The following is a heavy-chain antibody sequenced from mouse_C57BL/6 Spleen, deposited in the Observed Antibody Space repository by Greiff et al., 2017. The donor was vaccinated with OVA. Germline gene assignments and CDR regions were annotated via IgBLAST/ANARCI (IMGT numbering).Heavy chain of an antibody. CDR1: GYTFTSYW. V-gene: IGHV1-53*01. CDR3: ARVRLRSAMDY. D-gene: IGHD1-2*01. CDR2: INPSNGGT. Sequence: QVHVKQSGTELVKPGASVKLSCKASGYTFTSYWMHWVKQRPGQGLEWIGNINPSNGGTNYNEKFKSKATLTVDKSSSTAYMQLSSLTSEDSAVYYCARVRLRSAMDYWGQGTSVTVSS. J-gene: IGHJ4*01.